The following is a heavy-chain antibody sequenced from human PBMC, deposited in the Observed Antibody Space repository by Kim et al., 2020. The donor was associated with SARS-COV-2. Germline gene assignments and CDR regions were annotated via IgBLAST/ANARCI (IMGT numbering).Heavy chain of an antibody. V-gene: IGHV3-43*01. CDR2: INYDGTVI. CDR1: GFTFHDYT. J-gene: IGHJ4*01. D-gene: IGHD2-15*01. CDR3: AKDIGLLDGSMYYFDS. Sequence: GGSLRLSCAASGFTFHDYTMHWVRRAPGKGLEWVSLINYDGTVIYYADSVKGRFTISRDNSKNSLYLQLSGLRTEDTGFYYCAKDIGLLDGSMYYFDSWG.